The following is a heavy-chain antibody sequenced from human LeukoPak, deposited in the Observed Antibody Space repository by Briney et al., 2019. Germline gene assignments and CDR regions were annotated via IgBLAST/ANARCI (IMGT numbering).Heavy chain of an antibody. Sequence: ASVKVSCKASGYTFTSYGISWVRQAPGQGLEWMGWISAYDGNTNYAQKLQGRVTLTRDMSTSTDYLELSSLRSEDTAVYYCARDNSVRDEAWWFNPWGQGTLVTVSS. V-gene: IGHV1-18*01. CDR3: ARDNSVRDEAWWFNP. J-gene: IGHJ5*02. CDR2: ISAYDGNT. D-gene: IGHD5-24*01. CDR1: GYTFTSYG.